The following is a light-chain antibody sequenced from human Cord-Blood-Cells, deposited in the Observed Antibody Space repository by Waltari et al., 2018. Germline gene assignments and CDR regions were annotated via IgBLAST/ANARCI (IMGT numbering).Light chain of an antibody. CDR3: QAWDSSTYV. CDR1: KLGDKY. J-gene: IGLJ1*01. CDR2: QDS. V-gene: IGLV3-1*01. Sequence: SYELTQPPSVSVSPGQTASITCSADKLGDKYACWYQQKPGQSPVLVIYQDSKRPSAIPERFSGSNSGNTATLTISGTQAMDEADYYCQAWDSSTYVFGTGTKVTVL.